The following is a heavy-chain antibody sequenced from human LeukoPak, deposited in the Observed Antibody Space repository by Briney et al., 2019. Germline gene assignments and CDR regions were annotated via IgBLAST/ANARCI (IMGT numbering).Heavy chain of an antibody. D-gene: IGHD6-19*01. CDR1: GGSFSGYY. Sequence: SETLSLTSAVYGGSFSGYYWSWIRQPPGKGLEWIGEINHSGSTNYNPSLKSRVTISVDTSKNQFSLKLSSVTAADTAVYYCARAGPGVAVAFDYWGQGTLVTVSS. CDR3: ARAGPGVAVAFDY. J-gene: IGHJ4*02. V-gene: IGHV4-34*01. CDR2: INHSGST.